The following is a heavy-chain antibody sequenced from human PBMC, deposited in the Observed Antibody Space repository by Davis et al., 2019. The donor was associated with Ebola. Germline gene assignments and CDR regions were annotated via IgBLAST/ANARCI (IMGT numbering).Heavy chain of an antibody. V-gene: IGHV1-69*04. Sequence: SVKVSCKASGGIFSSYAISWVRQAPGQGLEWMGRIIPILGLANYAQTLEGRVTITADKSTSTSYMELSSLTSEDSAVYYCVKVGYCSGATCYGSVDMWGQGTMVTVS. CDR3: VKVGYCSGATCYGSVDM. D-gene: IGHD2-15*01. CDR2: IIPILGLA. CDR1: GGIFSSYA. J-gene: IGHJ3*02.